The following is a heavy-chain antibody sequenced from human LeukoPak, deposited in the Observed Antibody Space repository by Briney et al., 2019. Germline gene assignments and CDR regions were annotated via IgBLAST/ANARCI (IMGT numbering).Heavy chain of an antibody. Sequence: PGGSLRLSXAASGFTFSSYWMHWVRQAPGKGLVWVSRINSDGSSTSYADSVKGRFTISRDNAKNTLYLQMNSLRAEGTAVYYCAREGAYYGSSGYYYYYYYMDVWGKGTTVTVSS. CDR3: AREGAYYGSSGYYYYYYYMDV. V-gene: IGHV3-74*01. J-gene: IGHJ6*03. CDR1: GFTFSSYW. D-gene: IGHD3-22*01. CDR2: INSDGSST.